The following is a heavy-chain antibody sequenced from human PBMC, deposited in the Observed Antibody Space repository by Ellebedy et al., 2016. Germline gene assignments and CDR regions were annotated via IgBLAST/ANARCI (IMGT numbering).Heavy chain of an antibody. J-gene: IGHJ6*02. Sequence: GESLKISXAGSGLTFSTYAMSWVRQAPGKGLEWVSTISGSGGSTYYADSVKGRFTISRDNSINTLFLKMNSLRVEDTAVYYCAKGSVGVTYQGYGMDVWGQGTTVTVSS. CDR3: AKGSVGVTYQGYGMDV. CDR2: ISGSGGST. V-gene: IGHV3-23*01. D-gene: IGHD1-26*01. CDR1: GLTFSTYA.